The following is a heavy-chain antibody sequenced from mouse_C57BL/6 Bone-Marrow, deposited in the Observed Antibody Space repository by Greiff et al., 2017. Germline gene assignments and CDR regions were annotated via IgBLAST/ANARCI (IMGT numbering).Heavy chain of an antibody. Sequence: VKLMESGPELVKPGASVKISCKASGYAFSSSWMNWVKQRPGKGLEWIGRIYPGDGDTNYNGKFKGKAPLTADKSSSTAYMQLSSLTSEDSAVFFCGRSAMGTTVFAYWGQGTVVTVSA. CDR2: IYPGDGDT. CDR1: GYAFSSSW. CDR3: GRSAMGTTVFAY. V-gene: IGHV1-82*01. J-gene: IGHJ3*01. D-gene: IGHD2-2*01.